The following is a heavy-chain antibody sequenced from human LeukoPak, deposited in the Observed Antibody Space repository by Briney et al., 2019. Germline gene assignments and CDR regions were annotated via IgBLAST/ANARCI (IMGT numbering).Heavy chain of an antibody. Sequence: SQTLSLTCTVSGDSISSGDYYWSWIRQPAGKGLEWIGRISSSGSTYYNPSLKSRVTISIDKSKNQFSLKVSSVTAADTAVYYCARANDYGDPLPRYMDVWGKGTTVTVSS. J-gene: IGHJ6*03. V-gene: IGHV4-61*02. D-gene: IGHD4-17*01. CDR3: ARANDYGDPLPRYMDV. CDR1: GDSISSGDYY. CDR2: ISSSGST.